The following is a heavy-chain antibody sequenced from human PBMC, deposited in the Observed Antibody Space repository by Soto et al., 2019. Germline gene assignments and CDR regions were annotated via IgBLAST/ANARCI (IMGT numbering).Heavy chain of an antibody. CDR1: GYTFTSYG. D-gene: IGHD6-13*01. Sequence: QVQLVQSGAEVKKPGASVKVSCKASGYTFTSYGISWVRQAPGQGHEWMGWFSAYNGNTNYAQKLQCRVTMTTDTSTRTASMELRSPTPHATPVYYCTRERAPAGPFGPRSEGTLVTVSP. V-gene: IGHV1-18*01. J-gene: IGHJ5*02. CDR2: FSAYNGNT. CDR3: TRERAPAGPFGP.